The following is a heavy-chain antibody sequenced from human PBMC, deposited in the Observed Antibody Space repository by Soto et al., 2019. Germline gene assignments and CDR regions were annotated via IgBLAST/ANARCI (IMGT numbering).Heavy chain of an antibody. CDR2: IDTDGSGT. Sequence: VQLVESGGGLVQPGGSLRLSCAASGFTFSDYWMHWIRQAPGKGLVWVSDIDTDGSGTNYADSVRGRFTISRDNAKNMLYLQMSSGRAEDTGVYYGARDCCAAPFDIWCQGCLVAVSS. CDR3: ARDCCAAPFDI. D-gene: IGHD2-15*01. J-gene: IGHJ4*02. CDR1: GFTFSDYW. V-gene: IGHV3-74*01.